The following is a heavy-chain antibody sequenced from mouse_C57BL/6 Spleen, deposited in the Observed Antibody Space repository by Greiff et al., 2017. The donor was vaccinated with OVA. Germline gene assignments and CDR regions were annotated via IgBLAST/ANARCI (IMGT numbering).Heavy chain of an antibody. Sequence: EVNVVESGGGLVKPGGSLKLSCAASGSTFSSYAMSWVRQTPEKRLEWVATISDGGSYTYYPDNVKGRFTISRDNAKNNLYLQMSHLTSEDTAMYDCEGAYYYGSSSLYYFDYWGQGTTLTVSS. CDR2: ISDGGSYT. V-gene: IGHV5-4*03. J-gene: IGHJ2*01. CDR3: EGAYYYGSSSLYYFDY. D-gene: IGHD1-1*01. CDR1: GSTFSSYA.